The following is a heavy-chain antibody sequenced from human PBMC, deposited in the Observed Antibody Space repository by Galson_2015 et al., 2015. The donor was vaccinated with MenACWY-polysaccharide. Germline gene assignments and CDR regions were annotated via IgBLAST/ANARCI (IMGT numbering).Heavy chain of an antibody. D-gene: IGHD6-13*01. Sequence: PALGKPTQILTLPSPFSGFSLSTSAMCVGWIRQPPWKALEWLAIIDWGDDKYYSTSLKTRLTISKDTSRNQVVLIMTNMGPADTATYYCARTRRSSTSHYFFDYWGQGSLVTVSS. V-gene: IGHV2-70*01. CDR3: ARTRRSSTSHYFFDY. CDR2: IDWGDDK. J-gene: IGHJ4*02. CDR1: GFSLSTSAMC.